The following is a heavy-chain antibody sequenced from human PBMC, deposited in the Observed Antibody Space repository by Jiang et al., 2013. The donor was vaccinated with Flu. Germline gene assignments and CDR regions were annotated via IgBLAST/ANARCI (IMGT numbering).Heavy chain of an antibody. Sequence: LLKPSETLSLTCAVYGGSFSGYYWSWIRQPPGKGLEWIGEINHSGSTNYNPSLKSRVTISVDTSKNQFSLKLSSVTAADTAVYYCARRTGLSSSWYAFDYWGQGTLVTVSS. CDR1: GGSFSGYY. J-gene: IGHJ4*02. CDR2: INHSGST. V-gene: IGHV4-34*01. D-gene: IGHD6-13*01. CDR3: ARRTGLSSSWYAFDY.